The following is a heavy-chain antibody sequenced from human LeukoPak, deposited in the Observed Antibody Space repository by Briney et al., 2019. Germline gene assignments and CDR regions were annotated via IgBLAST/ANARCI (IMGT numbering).Heavy chain of an antibody. V-gene: IGHV1-2*02. Sequence: ASVKVSCKASGYTFTGYYIHWVRQAPGQGLEWMGWINPNSGGTNYAQKFQGRVTMTRDTSISTAYMELSRLRSDDTVVYYCARGHGGSYSNYALYYFDYWGQGTLVTVSS. CDR3: ARGHGGSYSNYALYYFDY. CDR1: GYTFTGYY. CDR2: INPNSGGT. J-gene: IGHJ4*02. D-gene: IGHD4-11*01.